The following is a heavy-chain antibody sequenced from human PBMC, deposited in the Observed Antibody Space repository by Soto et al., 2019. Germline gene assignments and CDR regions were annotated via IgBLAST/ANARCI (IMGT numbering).Heavy chain of an antibody. J-gene: IGHJ4*02. CDR2: ISSSSSYT. V-gene: IGHV3-11*06. CDR1: GFTFSDYY. D-gene: IGHD1-7*01. CDR3: ARDGIGGTVYREYLDY. Sequence: PGGSLRLSCAASGFTFSDYYMSWIRQAPGKGLEWVSYISSSSSYTNYADSVKGRFTISRDNAKNSLYLQMNSLGAEDTAVYYCARDGIGGTVYREYLDYWGRGTLVTVSS.